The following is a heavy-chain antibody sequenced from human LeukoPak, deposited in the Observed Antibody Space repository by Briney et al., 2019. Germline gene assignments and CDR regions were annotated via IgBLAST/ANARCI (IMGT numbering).Heavy chain of an antibody. CDR1: GFTFSSYS. CDR2: ISSSSSYI. J-gene: IGHJ5*02. D-gene: IGHD6-19*01. V-gene: IGHV3-21*01. Sequence: GGSLRLSCAASGFTFSSYSMSWVRQAPGKGLEWVSSISSSSSYIYYADSVKGRFTISRDNAKNSLYLQMNSLRAEDTAVYYCARVAVAGTVFRWFDPWGQGTLVTVSS. CDR3: ARVAVAGTVFRWFDP.